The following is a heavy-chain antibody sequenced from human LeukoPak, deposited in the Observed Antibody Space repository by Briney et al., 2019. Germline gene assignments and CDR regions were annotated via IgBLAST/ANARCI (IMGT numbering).Heavy chain of an antibody. V-gene: IGHV3-30-3*01. J-gene: IGHJ6*03. CDR1: GFTFSSYA. CDR2: ISYDGSNK. CDR3: ARDVGAIFGVVIDRYYYYYMDV. Sequence: GGSLRLSCAASGFTFSSYAMHWVRQAPGKGLEWVAVISYDGSNKYYADSVKGRFTISRDNSKNTLYLQMNSLRAEDTAVYYCARDVGAIFGVVIDRYYYYYMDVWGKGTTVTVSS. D-gene: IGHD3-3*01.